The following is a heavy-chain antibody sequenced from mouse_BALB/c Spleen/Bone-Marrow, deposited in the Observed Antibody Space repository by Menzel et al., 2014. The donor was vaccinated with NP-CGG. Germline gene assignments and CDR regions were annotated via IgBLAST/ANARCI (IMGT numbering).Heavy chain of an antibody. CDR2: INSGDSN. J-gene: IGHJ2*01. CDR3: ASSTMSTTENYFDY. D-gene: IGHD2-4*01. Sequence: EVQLLESGGGLVKPGGSLKLSCAASGFTFSSYAMSWVRQTPEKRLEWVASINSGDSNYYPDSVKGRFTISRDNARNILYLQMSSLRSEDSAMYYCASSTMSTTENYFDYWGQGTTLTVSS. V-gene: IGHV5-6-5*01. CDR1: GFTFSSYA.